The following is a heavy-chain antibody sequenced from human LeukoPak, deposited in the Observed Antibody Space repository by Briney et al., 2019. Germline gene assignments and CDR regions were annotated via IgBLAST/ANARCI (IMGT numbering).Heavy chain of an antibody. CDR2: INHSGST. J-gene: IGHJ6*04. Sequence: SETLSLTCAVYGGSFSGYYWSWIRQPPGKGLEWIGEINHSGSTNHNPSLESRVTISVDTSKNQFSLKLSSVTAADTAVYYCARGPGYCSSTSCYVSYYYYYGMDVWGKGTTVTVSS. V-gene: IGHV4-34*01. D-gene: IGHD2-2*01. CDR3: ARGPGYCSSTSCYVSYYYYYGMDV. CDR1: GGSFSGYY.